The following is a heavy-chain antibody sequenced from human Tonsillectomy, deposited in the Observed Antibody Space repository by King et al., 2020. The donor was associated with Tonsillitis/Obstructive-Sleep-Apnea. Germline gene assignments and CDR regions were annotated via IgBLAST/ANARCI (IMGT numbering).Heavy chain of an antibody. J-gene: IGHJ6*03. Sequence: VQLVESGGGVVQPGRSLRLSCAASGFTFSSYGMHWVRQAPGKGLEWVAVISYDGSNKYYADSVKGRFTISRDNSKNTLYLQMNSLRAEDTAVYYCAKDLGDTAMGFYYYYYMDVWGKGTTVTVSS. D-gene: IGHD5-18*01. CDR1: GFTFSSYG. V-gene: IGHV3-30*18. CDR3: AKDLGDTAMGFYYYYYMDV. CDR2: ISYDGSNK.